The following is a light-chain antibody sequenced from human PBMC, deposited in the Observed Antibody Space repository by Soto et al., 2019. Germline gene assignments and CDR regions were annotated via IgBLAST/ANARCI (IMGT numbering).Light chain of an antibody. V-gene: IGKV3-15*01. CDR1: LSVSSN. CDR2: GAA. CDR3: QQYNKRPQT. J-gene: IGKJ1*01. Sequence: EIVMTQSPATLSVSPGERATLSCRASLSVSSNLAWYQHKPGQAPRLLIYGAATRATGIPARFSGSGSGTEFTLTISSLQSEDFAVYYCQQYNKRPQTFGQGTRVEIK.